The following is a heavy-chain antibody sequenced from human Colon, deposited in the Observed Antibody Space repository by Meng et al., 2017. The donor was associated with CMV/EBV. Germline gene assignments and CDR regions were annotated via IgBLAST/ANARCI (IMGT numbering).Heavy chain of an antibody. CDR3: ARDLRGVDIVAKTTNWFDP. CDR2: IRQDGSEI. D-gene: IGHD5-12*01. Sequence: GESLKISCEASGFTLSSYWMIWVRHAPGKGLEWVGNIRQDGSEIYYVASVKGRFTISRDNSKNTLYLQMNSLRAEDTAVYYCARDLRGVDIVAKTTNWFDPWGQGTLVTVSS. J-gene: IGHJ5*02. CDR1: GFTLSSYW. V-gene: IGHV3-7*01.